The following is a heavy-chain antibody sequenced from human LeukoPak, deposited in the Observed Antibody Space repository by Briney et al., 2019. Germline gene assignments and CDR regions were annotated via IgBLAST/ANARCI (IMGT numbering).Heavy chain of an antibody. CDR2: IWYDGSNK. Sequence: GGSLRLSCAASGFTFSSYGMHWVRQAPGKGLEWVAVIWYDGSNKYYADSVKGRFTISRDNSKNTLYLQMNSLRAEDTAVYYCARDFSSSPNDQYFQHWGQGTLVTVSS. V-gene: IGHV3-33*01. CDR1: GFTFSSYG. J-gene: IGHJ1*01. D-gene: IGHD6-13*01. CDR3: ARDFSSSPNDQYFQH.